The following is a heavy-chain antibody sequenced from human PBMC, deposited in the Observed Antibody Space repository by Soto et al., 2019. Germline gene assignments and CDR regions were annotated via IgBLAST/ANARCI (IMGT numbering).Heavy chain of an antibody. J-gene: IGHJ6*02. Sequence: QVQLQESGPGLVKPSETLSLTCTVSGGSVSSGSYYWSWIRQPPGKGLEWIGYIYYSGSTNYNPSLKSRVTISVDTSKNQFSLKLSSVTAADTAVYYCAREPRYSSGRNYGMDVWGQGTTVTVSS. V-gene: IGHV4-61*01. CDR1: GGSVSSGSYY. D-gene: IGHD6-19*01. CDR2: IYYSGST. CDR3: AREPRYSSGRNYGMDV.